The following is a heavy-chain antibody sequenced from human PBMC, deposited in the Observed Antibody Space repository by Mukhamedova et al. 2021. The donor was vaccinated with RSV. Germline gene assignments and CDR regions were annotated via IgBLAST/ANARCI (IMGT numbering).Heavy chain of an antibody. J-gene: IGHJ5*02. Sequence: GEKSYSTSLKSRLTISKDTSKSQVVLTMTNMDPVDTATYYCARLGYCSSTRCRNWFDPWGQGTLVTVSS. D-gene: IGHD2-2*01. CDR2: GEK. CDR3: ARLGYCSSTRCRNWFDP. V-gene: IGHV2-26*01.